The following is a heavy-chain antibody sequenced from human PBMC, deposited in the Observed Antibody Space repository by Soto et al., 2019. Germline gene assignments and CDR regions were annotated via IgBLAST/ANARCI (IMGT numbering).Heavy chain of an antibody. Sequence: HPGGSLRLSCAASGFTFSSYSMNWVRQAPGKGLEWVSYISSSSSTIYYADSVKGRFTISRDNAKNSLYLQMNSLRDEDTAVYYCARAIVVVPAAISYYYGMGVWGQGTTVTVSS. V-gene: IGHV3-48*02. D-gene: IGHD2-2*02. CDR3: ARAIVVVPAAISYYYGMGV. J-gene: IGHJ6*02. CDR2: ISSSSSTI. CDR1: GFTFSSYS.